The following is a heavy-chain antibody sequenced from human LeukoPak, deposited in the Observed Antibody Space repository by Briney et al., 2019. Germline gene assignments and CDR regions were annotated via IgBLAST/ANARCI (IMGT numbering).Heavy chain of an antibody. V-gene: IGHV3-21*01. Sequence: PGGSLRLSCAASGFTFSSYSMNWVRQAPGKGPEWVSSISSSSSYIYYADSVKGRFTISRDNAKNSLYLQMNSLRAEDTAVYYCARSARDSEYTNMDHWGQGTLVTVSS. CDR1: GFTFSSYS. D-gene: IGHD5-18*01. CDR2: ISSSSSYI. CDR3: ARSARDSEYTNMDH. J-gene: IGHJ4*02.